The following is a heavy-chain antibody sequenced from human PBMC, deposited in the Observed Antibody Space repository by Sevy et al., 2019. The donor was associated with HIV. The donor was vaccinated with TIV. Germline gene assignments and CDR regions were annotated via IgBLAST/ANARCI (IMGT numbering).Heavy chain of an antibody. Sequence: GGSLRLSCAVSGFNFNIYSMSWVRQAPGKGLEWVSTLSFGCGKINYADSVQGRFIISRVDSKNTLYLQMNSLRAEDTSVYFCARAGCTRPHDYWGQGTLVTVSS. V-gene: IGHV3-23*01. CDR3: ARAGCTRPHDY. CDR2: LSFGCGKI. D-gene: IGHD2-8*01. J-gene: IGHJ4*02. CDR1: GFNFNIYS.